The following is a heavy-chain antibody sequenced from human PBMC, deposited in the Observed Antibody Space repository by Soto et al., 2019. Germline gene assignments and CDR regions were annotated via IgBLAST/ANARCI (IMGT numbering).Heavy chain of an antibody. J-gene: IGHJ5*02. Sequence: TLTLTWTFSGFALTTSGMSVSWIRQPPRRRLEWNGYIYNSGSTNYNPSLKSRVTISVDTSKNQFSLKLSSVTAADTAVYYCAGGKQGIQLWNHKGFDPWGQGTLVTVS. CDR2: IYNSGST. CDR1: GFALTTSGMS. V-gene: IGHV4-61*08. D-gene: IGHD5-18*01. CDR3: AGGKQGIQLWNHKGFDP.